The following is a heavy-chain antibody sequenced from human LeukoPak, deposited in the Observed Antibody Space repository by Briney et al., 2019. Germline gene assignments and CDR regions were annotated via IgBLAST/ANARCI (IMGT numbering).Heavy chain of an antibody. CDR1: GFTFDDYA. Sequence: GGSLRLSCAASGFTFDDYAMHWVRHAPGKGLEWVSGISWNSGSIGYADSVKGRFTISRDNAKNSLYLQMNSLRAEDTALYYCAKDNVVRGVVWGQGTLVTVSS. CDR2: ISWNSGSI. V-gene: IGHV3-9*01. CDR3: AKDNVVRGVV. D-gene: IGHD3-10*01. J-gene: IGHJ4*02.